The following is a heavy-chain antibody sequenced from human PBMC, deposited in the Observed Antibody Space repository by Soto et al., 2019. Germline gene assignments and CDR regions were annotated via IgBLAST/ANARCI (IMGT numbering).Heavy chain of an antibody. CDR3: ARSITMVRGVDGYGMDV. V-gene: IGHV4-31*03. Sequence: PSETLSLTCTVSGGSISSGGYYWSWIRQHPGKGLEWIGYIYYSGSTYYNPSLKSRVTISVDTSKNQFPLKLSSVTAADTAVYYCARSITMVRGVDGYGMDVWGQGTTVTVSS. CDR1: GGSISSGGYY. J-gene: IGHJ6*02. CDR2: IYYSGST. D-gene: IGHD3-10*01.